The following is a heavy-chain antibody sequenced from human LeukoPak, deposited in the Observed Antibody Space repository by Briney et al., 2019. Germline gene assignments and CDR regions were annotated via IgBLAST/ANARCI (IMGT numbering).Heavy chain of an antibody. D-gene: IGHD3-3*01. CDR2: IKQDESEK. CDR1: GFSWSSYW. V-gene: IGHV3-7*01. CDR3: ARDQLLNLRFLEWPPYDY. J-gene: IGHJ4*02. Sequence: GGSLRLSCAASGFSWSSYWINWVRQAPGKGLEWVANIKQDESEKYYVDSVKGRFTISRDNAKNSLYLQMNSLRAEDTAVYYCARDQLLNLRFLEWPPYDYWGQGTLVTVSS.